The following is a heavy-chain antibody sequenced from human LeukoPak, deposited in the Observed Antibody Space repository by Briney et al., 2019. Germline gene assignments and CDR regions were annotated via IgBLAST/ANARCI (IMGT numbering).Heavy chain of an antibody. CDR2: IIPIFGTA. CDR1: GGTFSSYA. D-gene: IGHD2-21*01. V-gene: IGHV1-69*13. Sequence: ASVKVSCKASGGTFSSYAISWVRQAPGQGLEWMGGIIPIFGTANYAQKFQGRVTITADESTSTAYMELSSLRSEDTAVYYCATGGDYYYYYMDVWGKGATVTVSS. CDR3: ATGGDYYYYYMDV. J-gene: IGHJ6*03.